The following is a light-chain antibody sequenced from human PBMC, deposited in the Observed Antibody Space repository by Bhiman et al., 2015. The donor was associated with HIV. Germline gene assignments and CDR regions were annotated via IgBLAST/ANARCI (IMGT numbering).Light chain of an antibody. CDR3: NSRDSSGNHLDVV. CDR2: GKN. Sequence: SSEVTQDPAVSVALGQTVRITCQGDSLRNYYANWYQQKPGQAPLLVIYGKNNRPSGIPDRFSGSSSGNTASLTITGAQAEDEADYYCNSRDSSGNHLDVVFGGGTKLTVL. J-gene: IGLJ2*01. CDR1: SLRNYY. V-gene: IGLV3-19*01.